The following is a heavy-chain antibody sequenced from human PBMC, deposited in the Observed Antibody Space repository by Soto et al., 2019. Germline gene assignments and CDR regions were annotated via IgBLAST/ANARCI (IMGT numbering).Heavy chain of an antibody. CDR2: INHSGIT. CDR1: NGSSSGYY. J-gene: IGHJ5*02. V-gene: IGHV4-34*01. D-gene: IGHD2-8*01. CDR3: ARMRSIVLMVFAMEGNWFDP. Sequence: SETLSLTCAVYNGSSSGYYWTWIRQSPGKGLEWIGEINHSGITNYNPSLESRVTISVDTSKDQFSLKLSSVTAADTALYYCARMRSIVLMVFAMEGNWFDPWGQGTLVTVSS.